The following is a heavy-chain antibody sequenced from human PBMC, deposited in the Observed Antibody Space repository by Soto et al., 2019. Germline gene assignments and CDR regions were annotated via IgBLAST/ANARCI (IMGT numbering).Heavy chain of an antibody. J-gene: IGHJ6*02. CDR2: IYSSGST. Sequence: SETLSLTYTVSGGSISTNYWTWIRLPPGKGPEWIGYIYSSGSTDYTQSLRGRVTFSVDASKNKVSLKLSSVTAADTAVYYCARAPANVLGHYYYGMEVWGQGTTFTVSS. CDR1: GGSISTNY. V-gene: IGHV4-59*01. D-gene: IGHD2-2*01. CDR3: ARAPANVLGHYYYGMEV.